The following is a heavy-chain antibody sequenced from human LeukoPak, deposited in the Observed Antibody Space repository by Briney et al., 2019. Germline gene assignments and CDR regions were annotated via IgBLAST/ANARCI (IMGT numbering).Heavy chain of an antibody. CDR2: IKSKGYGETT. CDR1: GFIFSNNW. J-gene: IGHJ4*02. D-gene: IGHD3-10*01. Sequence: GGSLRLSCAASGFIFSNNWFSWVRQAPGKGLEWVGHIKSKGYGETTDYAEPVKGRFTISRDDADDMVYLQLSSLRPEDTAVYYCITITITRGALWGLGALVTVSS. V-gene: IGHV3-15*01. CDR3: ITITITRGAL.